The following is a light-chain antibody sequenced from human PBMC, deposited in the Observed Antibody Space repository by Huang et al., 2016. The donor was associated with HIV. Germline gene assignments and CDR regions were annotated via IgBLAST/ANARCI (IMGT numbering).Light chain of an antibody. CDR2: DAS. J-gene: IGKJ4*01. CDR3: QQYGSSSYT. Sequence: EIVLTQSPASLSLSPGERAMLSCGASQRVSSRYLAWFQQKPGLPPRRLIYDASVRAPGIPDRFSGGGSGTDFTLTISRLEPEDFAVYYCQQYGSSSYTFGGGTRVEIK. CDR1: QRVSSRY. V-gene: IGKV3D-20*01.